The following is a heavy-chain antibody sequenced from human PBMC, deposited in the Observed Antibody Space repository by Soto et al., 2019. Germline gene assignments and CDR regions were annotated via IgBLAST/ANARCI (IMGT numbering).Heavy chain of an antibody. CDR2: VYPADSDT. CDR3: ARPNSNGWYDY. J-gene: IGHJ4*02. V-gene: IGHV5-51*01. Sequence: GESLKISCKGSGYSFTNYWIAWVRQMPGKGLEWVAIVYPADSDTRYSPSFQGQVTISADRSVSTAYLQWSSLKASDTAIYYCARPNSNGWYDYWGQGTPVTVSS. CDR1: GYSFTNYW. D-gene: IGHD6-19*01.